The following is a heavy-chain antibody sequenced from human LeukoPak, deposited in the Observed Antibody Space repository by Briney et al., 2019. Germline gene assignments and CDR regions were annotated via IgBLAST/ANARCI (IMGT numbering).Heavy chain of an antibody. D-gene: IGHD3-10*01. V-gene: IGHV3-48*04. CDR1: GFTFSIYD. J-gene: IGHJ6*03. CDR3: AREGFGKREDRDYYYIDV. CDR2: ITSSASRI. Sequence: GGSLRLSCAASGFTFSIYDMHWVRQAPGKGLEWFSSITSSASRIHYADSVKGRFTISRDNAKKSLYLQMNSLRGDDTAVYYCAREGFGKREDRDYYYIDVWGKGTTVAVSS.